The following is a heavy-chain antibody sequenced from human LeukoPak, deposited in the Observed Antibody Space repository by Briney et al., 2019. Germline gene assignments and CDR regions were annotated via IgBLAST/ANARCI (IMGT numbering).Heavy chain of an antibody. J-gene: IGHJ4*02. Sequence: PGGSLRLSCAASGFTFSSYARHWVRQAPGKGLEGGAVISCDRSNKYYADSVKGRFTISSDNSKNTLYLQMNSLRAEDTAVYYCARAIVVVPAAPDYWGQGTLVTVSS. CDR3: ARAIVVVPAAPDY. V-gene: IGHV3-30-3*01. CDR2: ISCDRSNK. D-gene: IGHD2-2*01. CDR1: GFTFSSYA.